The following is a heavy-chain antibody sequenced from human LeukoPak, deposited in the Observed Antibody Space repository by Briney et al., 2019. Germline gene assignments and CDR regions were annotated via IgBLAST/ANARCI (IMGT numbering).Heavy chain of an antibody. J-gene: IGHJ4*02. CDR2: ISSSSSYI. CDR3: ARDTGVGCSYGYDY. V-gene: IGHV3-21*01. CDR1: GFTFSSDS. Sequence: PGGSLRLSCAASGFTFSSDSMNWVRQAPGKGLGWVSSISSSSSYIYYAESVKGRFTISRDNAKNSLYLQMNSLRDEDTAVYDCARDTGVGCSYGYDYWGQGTLVTVSS. D-gene: IGHD5-18*01.